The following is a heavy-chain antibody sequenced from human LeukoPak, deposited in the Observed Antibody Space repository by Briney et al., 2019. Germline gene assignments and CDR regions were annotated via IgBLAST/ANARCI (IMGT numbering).Heavy chain of an antibody. CDR2: INPNSGGT. CDR3: ARVIAARSVLGGNYYYYMDV. D-gene: IGHD6-6*01. CDR1: GYTFTGYY. V-gene: IGHV1-2*02. Sequence: GASVKVSCKASGYTFTGYYMHWVRQAPGQGLEWMGWINPNSGGTNYAQKFQGRVTMTRDTSISTAYMELSRLRSDDTAVYYCARVIAARSVLGGNYYYYMDVWGQGTMVTVSS. J-gene: IGHJ6*03.